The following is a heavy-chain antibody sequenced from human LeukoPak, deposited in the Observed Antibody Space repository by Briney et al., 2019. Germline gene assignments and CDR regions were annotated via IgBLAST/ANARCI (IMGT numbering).Heavy chain of an antibody. Sequence: SETLSLTCTVSGGSISSGDYYWSWIRQPPGKGLEWIGYIYYSGSTYYNPSLKSRVTISVDTSKSQFSLKLSSVTAADTAVYYCARQYCSGGSCYFDYWGQGTLVTVSS. J-gene: IGHJ4*02. CDR1: GGSISSGDYY. D-gene: IGHD2-15*01. CDR2: IYYSGST. V-gene: IGHV4-30-4*08. CDR3: ARQYCSGGSCYFDY.